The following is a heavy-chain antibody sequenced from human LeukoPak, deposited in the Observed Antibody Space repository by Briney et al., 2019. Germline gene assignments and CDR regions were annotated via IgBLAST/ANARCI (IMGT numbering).Heavy chain of an antibody. J-gene: IGHJ5*02. CDR3: ARSPGVRRWFDP. D-gene: IGHD3-10*01. Sequence: PSETLSLTCAVYGGSFSGYYWSWIRQPPGKGLEWIGEINHSGSTNYNPSLKSRVTISVDTSKNQFSLKLSSVTAADTAVYYCARSPGVRRWFDPWGQGILVTVSS. CDR2: INHSGST. CDR1: GGSFSGYY. V-gene: IGHV4-34*01.